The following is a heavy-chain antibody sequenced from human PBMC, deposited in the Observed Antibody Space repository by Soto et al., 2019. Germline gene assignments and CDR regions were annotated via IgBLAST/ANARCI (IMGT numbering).Heavy chain of an antibody. D-gene: IGHD3-22*01. V-gene: IGHV1-46*01. CDR2: INPSGGST. Sequence: ASVKVSCKASGYTFTSYYMHWVRQAPGQGLERMGIINPSGGSTSYAQKFQGRVTMTRDTSTSTVYMELSSLRSEDTAVYYCARDMAYYYDSSGYQPLDYWGQGTLVTVSS. CDR3: ARDMAYYYDSSGYQPLDY. J-gene: IGHJ4*02. CDR1: GYTFTSYY.